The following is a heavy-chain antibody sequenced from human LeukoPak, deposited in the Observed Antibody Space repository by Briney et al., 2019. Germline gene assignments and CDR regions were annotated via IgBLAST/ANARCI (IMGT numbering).Heavy chain of an antibody. V-gene: IGHV1-8*01. Sequence: ASVKVSCKASGYAFTSYDINWVRQATGQGLEWMGWMNPNSGNTGYAQKFQGRVTMTRNTSISTAYMELSSLRSEDTAVYYCARGGGDCSSTSCPSDAFDIWGQGTMVTVS. J-gene: IGHJ3*02. D-gene: IGHD2-2*01. CDR2: MNPNSGNT. CDR1: GYAFTSYD. CDR3: ARGGGDCSSTSCPSDAFDI.